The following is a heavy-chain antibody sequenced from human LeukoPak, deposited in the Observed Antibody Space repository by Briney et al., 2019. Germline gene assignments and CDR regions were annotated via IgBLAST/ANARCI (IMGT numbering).Heavy chain of an antibody. D-gene: IGHD3-10*01. CDR2: TRNKANSYTT. V-gene: IGHV3-72*01. J-gene: IGHJ4*02. CDR3: ASAHYGSGSYVIDY. Sequence: PGGSLRLSCGASGFTFSDHYMDWVRQAPGMGLEWIGRTRNKANSYTTEYGASVKGRFTISRDDSKNSLSLQMNSLKTEDTAVYYCASAHYGSGSYVIDYWGQGTLVTVSS. CDR1: GFTFSDHY.